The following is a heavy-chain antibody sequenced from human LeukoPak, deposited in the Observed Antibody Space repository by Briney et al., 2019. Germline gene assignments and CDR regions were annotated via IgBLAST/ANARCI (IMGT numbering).Heavy chain of an antibody. D-gene: IGHD2-8*01. CDR2: IYTSGST. CDR1: GGSLSSYY. J-gene: IGHJ3*02. CDR3: ARTSRGYCNNGVCYGGSAFDI. V-gene: IGHV4-4*07. Sequence: SETLSLTCTVSGGSLSSYYWSWIRQPAGKGLEWIGRIYTSGSTNYNPSLKSRVTMSVDTSKNQFSLKLSSVTAADTAVYCCARTSRGYCNNGVCYGGSAFDIWGQGTMATVSS.